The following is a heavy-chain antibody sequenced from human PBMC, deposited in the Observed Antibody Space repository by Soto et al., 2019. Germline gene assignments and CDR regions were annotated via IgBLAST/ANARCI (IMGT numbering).Heavy chain of an antibody. Sequence: EVQLLDSGGDLIQPGGSLRLSCGASGFTVSGNSLSWVRQAPGKGLEWVSYIFIDGSTYYADSVRGRFTISRDNSKNTLYLQTNSLRAEDTAVYYCARDGGSGTPVAGSQDRNMYFGMDVWGQGTTVIVSS. V-gene: IGHV3-53*01. CDR3: ARDGGSGTPVAGSQDRNMYFGMDV. CDR2: IFIDGST. J-gene: IGHJ6*02. CDR1: GFTVSGNS. D-gene: IGHD6-19*01.